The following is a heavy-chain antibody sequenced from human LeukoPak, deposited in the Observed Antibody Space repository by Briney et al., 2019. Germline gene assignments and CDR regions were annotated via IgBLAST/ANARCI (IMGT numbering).Heavy chain of an antibody. J-gene: IGHJ6*02. D-gene: IGHD3-3*01. CDR1: GYTFTNYG. CDR2: ISVYNGNT. V-gene: IGHV1-18*01. CDR3: ARDWRGRAGGMDV. Sequence: ASVKVSCKASGYTFTNYGIRWVRQAPGQGLEWMGWISVYNGNTNSAQKLQGRVTMTTDTSTSTAYMELRSLRSDDTAVYYCARDWRGRAGGMDVWGQGTTVTVSS.